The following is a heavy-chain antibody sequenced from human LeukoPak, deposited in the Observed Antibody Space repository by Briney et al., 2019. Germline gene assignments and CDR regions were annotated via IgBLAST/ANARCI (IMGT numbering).Heavy chain of an antibody. CDR3: ATKQWLAPPPDS. CDR1: GFTFSKYW. J-gene: IGHJ4*02. CDR2: INTDGTVT. V-gene: IGHV3-74*01. Sequence: GGTLRLSCAASGFTFSKYWMLWVRHAPGKGLESVSRINTDGTVTTYADSVKGRFTVSRDNADNTMFLQMNSVRDEDTAVYYCATKQWLAPPPDSWGQGTPVTVSS. D-gene: IGHD6-19*01.